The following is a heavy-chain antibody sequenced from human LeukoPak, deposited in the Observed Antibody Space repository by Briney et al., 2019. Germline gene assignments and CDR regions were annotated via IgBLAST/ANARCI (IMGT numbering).Heavy chain of an antibody. CDR3: ARERYGSGSYVGGWFDP. J-gene: IGHJ5*02. Sequence: SETLSLTCTVSGVSISSYYWSWIRQPAGKGLEWIGRVYASGSTSYNPSLKSRVTMSVDTSKNQFSLKLSSVTAADTAVYYCARERYGSGSYVGGWFDPWGQGTLVTVSS. CDR1: GVSISSYY. CDR2: VYASGST. V-gene: IGHV4-4*07. D-gene: IGHD3-10*01.